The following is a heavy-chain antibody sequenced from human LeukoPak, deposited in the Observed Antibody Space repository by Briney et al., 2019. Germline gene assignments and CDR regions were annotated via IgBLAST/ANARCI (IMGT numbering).Heavy chain of an antibody. D-gene: IGHD6-13*01. CDR2: ISSSSSYI. CDR3: ARLVGSSWYHIDY. J-gene: IGHJ4*02. Sequence: GGSLRLSCAASGFTFSSYSMNWVRQAPGKGLEWVSSISSSSSYIYYADSVKGRFTISRDNAKNSLYLQMNSLRAEDTAVYYCARLVGSSWYHIDYWGQGTLVTVSS. V-gene: IGHV3-21*01. CDR1: GFTFSSYS.